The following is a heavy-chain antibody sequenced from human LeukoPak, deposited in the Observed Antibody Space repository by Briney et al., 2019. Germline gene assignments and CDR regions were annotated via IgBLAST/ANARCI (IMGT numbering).Heavy chain of an antibody. CDR2: IKQDGSEK. J-gene: IGHJ4*02. CDR3: ARERVKASSWLDY. CDR1: GFTVSSNY. V-gene: IGHV3-7*01. Sequence: GGSLRLSCAASGFTVSSNYMSWVRQAPGKGLEWVANIKQDGSEKYYVDSVKGRFTISRDNAKNSLYLQMNSLRAEDTAVYYCARERVKASSWLDYWGQGTLVTVSS. D-gene: IGHD6-13*01.